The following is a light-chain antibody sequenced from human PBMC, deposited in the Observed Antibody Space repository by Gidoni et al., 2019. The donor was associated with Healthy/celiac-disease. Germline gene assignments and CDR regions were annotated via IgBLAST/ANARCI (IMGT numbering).Light chain of an antibody. Sequence: DIVMTQSPLSLPVTPGEPASIYCSSSQSLLHSNGYNYLDWYLQKPGQSQQLLIYLGSNRASGVPDRFSGSGSGTEFTLKISRVEAEDVGVYYCMQALQTPFTFGPGTKVDIK. J-gene: IGKJ3*01. CDR2: LGS. CDR3: MQALQTPFT. CDR1: QSLLHSNGYNY. V-gene: IGKV2-28*01.